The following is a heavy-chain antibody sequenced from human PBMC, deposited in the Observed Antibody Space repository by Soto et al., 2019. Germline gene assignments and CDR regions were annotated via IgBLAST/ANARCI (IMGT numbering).Heavy chain of an antibody. CDR1: GYSFTSYW. CDR2: IYPGDSDT. D-gene: IGHD3-3*01. CDR3: ARVGQVFGPNLRAFDY. V-gene: IGHV5-51*01. Sequence: PGESLKISCKGSGYSFTSYWTGWVRQMPGKGLEWMGIIYPGDSDTRYSPSFQGQVTISADKSISTAYLQWSSLKASDTAMYYCARVGQVFGPNLRAFDYWGQGTLVTVSS. J-gene: IGHJ4*02.